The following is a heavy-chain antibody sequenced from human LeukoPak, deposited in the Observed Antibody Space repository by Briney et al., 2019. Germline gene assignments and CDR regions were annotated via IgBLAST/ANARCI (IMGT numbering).Heavy chain of an antibody. J-gene: IGHJ3*02. Sequence: DPSETLSLTCTVSGGSISSSSYYWGWIRQPPGKGLEWIGSINYSGITYYNPSLKSRVTKSVDTSKNQFSLNLNSVTAADTAVYYCARHDRGGLDAFDIWGQGTMVTVFS. CDR3: ARHDRGGLDAFDI. CDR2: INYSGIT. D-gene: IGHD3-16*01. CDR1: GGSISSSSYY. V-gene: IGHV4-39*01.